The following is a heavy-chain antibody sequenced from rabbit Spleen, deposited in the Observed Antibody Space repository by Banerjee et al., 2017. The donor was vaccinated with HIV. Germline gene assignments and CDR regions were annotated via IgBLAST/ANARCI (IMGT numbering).Heavy chain of an antibody. Sequence: QSVEESGGDLVKPGGTLTLTCTVSGFSFSSSYWMCWVRQAPGRGLEWIACIYAGSSSSTWYASWAKGRFTVSKTSSATVTLQMTSLTAADTATYFCGRSVLGNGHRLALWGQGTLVTVS. D-gene: IGHD3-3*01. J-gene: IGHJ6*01. V-gene: IGHV1S40*01. CDR3: GRSVLGNGHRLAL. CDR1: GFSFSSSYW. CDR2: IYAGSSSST.